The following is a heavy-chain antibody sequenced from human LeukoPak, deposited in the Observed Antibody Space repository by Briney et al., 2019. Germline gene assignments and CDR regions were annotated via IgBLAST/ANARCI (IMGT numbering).Heavy chain of an antibody. CDR1: GGSISSYY. D-gene: IGHD6-13*01. V-gene: IGHV4-59*01. Sequence: SGTLSLTCTVSGGSISSYYWSWIRQPPGKGLEWIGYIYYSGSTNYNPSLKSRVTISVDTSKNQFSLKLSSVTAADTAVYYCARISIDGSSWFDYYYYMDVWGKGTTVTVSS. CDR3: ARISIDGSSWFDYYYYMDV. J-gene: IGHJ6*03. CDR2: IYYSGST.